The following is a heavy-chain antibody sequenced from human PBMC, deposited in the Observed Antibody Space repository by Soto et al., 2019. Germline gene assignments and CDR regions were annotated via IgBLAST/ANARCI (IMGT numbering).Heavy chain of an antibody. CDR2: ISSSSSYI. V-gene: IGHV3-21*06. D-gene: IGHD6-13*01. CDR3: AREGAAAAALYAYYYMAV. CDR1: GFTFSSYS. J-gene: IGHJ6*03. Sequence: EVQLVESGGGLVKPGGSLRLSCAASGFTFSSYSMNWVRQAPGKGLEWVSSISSSSSYIYYADSVKGRFTISRDNAKNSLYRKMNSLRAEDTAVYYCAREGAAAAALYAYYYMAVWGKGTTVTVSS.